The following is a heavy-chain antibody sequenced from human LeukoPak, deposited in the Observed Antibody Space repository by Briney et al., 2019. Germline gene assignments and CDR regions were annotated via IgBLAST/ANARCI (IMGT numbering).Heavy chain of an antibody. D-gene: IGHD6-19*01. J-gene: IGHJ4*02. CDR1: GFTFSRYW. CDR2: INTDGSST. Sequence: GGSLRLSCAAPGFTFSRYWMHWVRQAPGKGLVWVSRINTDGSSTSYADSVKGRFTISRDNAKNTLYLQMNSLRADDTAVYYCARGGTYSIGWYIVWGQGTLVTVSS. V-gene: IGHV3-74*01. CDR3: ARGGTYSIGWYIV.